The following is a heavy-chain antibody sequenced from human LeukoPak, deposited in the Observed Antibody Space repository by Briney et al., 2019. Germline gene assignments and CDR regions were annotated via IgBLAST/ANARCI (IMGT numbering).Heavy chain of an antibody. D-gene: IGHD3-22*01. V-gene: IGHV3-30-3*01. CDR1: GFTFSSYA. CDR3: ATMIVNGRLDY. Sequence: GGSLRLSCAASGFTFSSYAMHWVRQARGKGLEWVAVISYDGSNKYYADSVKGRFTISRDNSKNTLYLQMNSLRAEDTAVYYCATMIVNGRLDYWGQGTLVTVSS. J-gene: IGHJ4*02. CDR2: ISYDGSNK.